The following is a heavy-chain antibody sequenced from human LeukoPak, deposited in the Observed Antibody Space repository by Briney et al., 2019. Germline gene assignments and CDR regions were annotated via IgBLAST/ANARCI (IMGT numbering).Heavy chain of an antibody. J-gene: IGHJ6*03. D-gene: IGHD3-10*01. CDR3: ARGRITMVRGGKGRMDV. V-gene: IGHV4-34*01. CDR1: GGSISSYY. CDR2: INHSGST. Sequence: SETLSLTCTVSGGSISSYYWSWIRQPPGKGLEWIGEINHSGSTNYNPSLKSRVTISVDTSKNQFSLKLSSVTAADTAVYYCARGRITMVRGGKGRMDVWGKGTTVTVSS.